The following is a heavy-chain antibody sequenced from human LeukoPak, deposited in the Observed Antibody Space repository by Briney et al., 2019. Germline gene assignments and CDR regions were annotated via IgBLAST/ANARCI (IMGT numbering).Heavy chain of an antibody. J-gene: IGHJ4*02. CDR1: GFTFSSYS. CDR2: ISSSSSYI. Sequence: GGSLRLSCAASGFTFSSYSMNWVRQAPGKGLEWVSSISSSSSYIYYADSVEGRFTISRDNAKNSLYLQMNSLRAEDTAVYYCARAIPNYYDSSGYYYTGGFDYWGQGTLVTVSS. V-gene: IGHV3-21*01. CDR3: ARAIPNYYDSSGYYYTGGFDY. D-gene: IGHD3-22*01.